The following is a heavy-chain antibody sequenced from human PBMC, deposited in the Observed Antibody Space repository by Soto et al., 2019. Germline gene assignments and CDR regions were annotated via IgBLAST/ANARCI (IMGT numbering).Heavy chain of an antibody. V-gene: IGHV3-66*01. J-gene: IGHJ5*02. Sequence: GGSLRLSCAASGFTVSTNYMNWVRQAPGKGLEWVSVIYSGGNTYYADSVKGRFTISRDNSKNTLYLQMNSLRAEDTAVYYCARGGIAAAGTQWFDPWGQGTLVTVSS. CDR1: GFTVSTNY. CDR2: IYSGGNT. D-gene: IGHD6-13*01. CDR3: ARGGIAAAGTQWFDP.